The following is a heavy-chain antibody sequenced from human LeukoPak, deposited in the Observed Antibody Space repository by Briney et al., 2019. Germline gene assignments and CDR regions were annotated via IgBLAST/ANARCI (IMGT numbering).Heavy chain of an antibody. Sequence: SETLSLTCTVSGGSISSGDYFWSWIRQHPGKGLEWIGYIYDSGSTYYNPSLKGRVAISVDRSKNQFSLKLSSVTAADTAVYYCARLISAYYADYWGQGALVTVSS. V-gene: IGHV4-31*03. J-gene: IGHJ4*02. CDR2: IYDSGST. CDR3: ARLISAYYADY. CDR1: GGSISSGDYF. D-gene: IGHD1-26*01.